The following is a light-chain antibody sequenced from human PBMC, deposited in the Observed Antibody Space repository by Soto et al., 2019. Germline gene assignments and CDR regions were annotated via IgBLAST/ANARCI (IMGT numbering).Light chain of an antibody. Sequence: EIMMTQSPATLSVSPGERATLSCRASQSVSSNLAWYQKKPGQAPRLLIYGASTRATGIPARFTGSGSGTEFTLTISSLQSEDFAVYYCQQYRNWPLTFGGGTKVEIK. CDR3: QQYRNWPLT. CDR2: GAS. V-gene: IGKV3-15*01. CDR1: QSVSSN. J-gene: IGKJ4*01.